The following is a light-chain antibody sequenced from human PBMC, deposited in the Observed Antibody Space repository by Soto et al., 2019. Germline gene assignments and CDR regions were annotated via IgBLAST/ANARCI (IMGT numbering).Light chain of an antibody. Sequence: QSALTQPRSVSGSPGQSVTISCTGTSSDVGAYNYVSWCQQRPGKAPRLMIYDVGVQPSGVPDRFSASKSGNTASLTISGLQAEDEADYYCCSFAGSYAWVFGGGTKVTVL. CDR1: SSDVGAYNY. CDR3: CSFAGSYAWV. V-gene: IGLV2-11*01. J-gene: IGLJ3*02. CDR2: DVG.